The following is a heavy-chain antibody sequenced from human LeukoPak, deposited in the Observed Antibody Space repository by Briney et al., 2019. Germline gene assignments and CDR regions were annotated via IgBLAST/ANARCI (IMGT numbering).Heavy chain of an antibody. V-gene: IGHV4-59*01. J-gene: IGHJ3*02. CDR3: ARGLQLWFGRTNDAFDI. CDR1: AGSISSYY. Sequence: SETLSLTCTVSAGSISSYYWSWIRQPPGKGLEWIGYIYYSGSTNYNPSLKSRVTISVDTSKNQFSLKLSSVTAADTAVYYCARGLQLWFGRTNDAFDIWGQGTMVTVSS. D-gene: IGHD3-10*01. CDR2: IYYSGST.